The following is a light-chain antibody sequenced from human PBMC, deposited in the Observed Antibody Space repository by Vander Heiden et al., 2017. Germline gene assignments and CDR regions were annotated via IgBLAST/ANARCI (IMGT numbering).Light chain of an antibody. CDR1: QSVSSSY. Sequence: EIVLTQSPGTLSLSPGERATLSCRASQSVSSSYLAWYQQKPGQAPRLLIYGASSRATGIPDRFSGSGSGTDCTLTISRLETEDFAVYYCQQYGSSLWTFGQGTKVEIK. CDR3: QQYGSSLWT. J-gene: IGKJ1*01. V-gene: IGKV3-20*01. CDR2: GAS.